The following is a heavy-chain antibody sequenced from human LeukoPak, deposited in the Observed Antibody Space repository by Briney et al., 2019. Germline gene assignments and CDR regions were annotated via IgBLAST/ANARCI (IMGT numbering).Heavy chain of an antibody. D-gene: IGHD5-24*01. J-gene: IGHJ3*02. V-gene: IGHV3-53*05. CDR3: AREMATIGRGAFDI. Sequence: GGSLGLSCAASGFTVSSNYMNWVRQAPGKGLEWVSVIYSGGSTYYADSVKGRFTISRDNSKNTLYLQMNSLRAEDTAVYYCAREMATIGRGAFDIWGQGTIVTVSS. CDR1: GFTVSSNY. CDR2: IYSGGST.